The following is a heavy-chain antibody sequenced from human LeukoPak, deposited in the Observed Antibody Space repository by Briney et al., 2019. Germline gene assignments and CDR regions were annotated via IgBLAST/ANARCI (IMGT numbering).Heavy chain of an antibody. CDR2: IYSDGRRT. CDR3: ARHFGSGSYYYHYMDV. CDR1: GFSFSSNW. D-gene: IGHD3-10*01. V-gene: IGHV3-74*01. Sequence: GGSLRLSCAASGFSFSSNWMHWVRQAPGKGLVWVSRIYSDGRRTDYADSVKGRFTISRDDAKNSLYLQMNSLRAEDTAVYYCARHFGSGSYYYHYMDVWGKGTTVTVSS. J-gene: IGHJ6*03.